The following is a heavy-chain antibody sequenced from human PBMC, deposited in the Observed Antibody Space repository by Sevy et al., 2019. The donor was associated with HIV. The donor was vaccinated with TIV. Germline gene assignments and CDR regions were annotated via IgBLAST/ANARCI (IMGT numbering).Heavy chain of an antibody. D-gene: IGHD3-10*01. Sequence: GGSLRLSCAASGFTFSKAWMNWVRQAPGKGPEWVGRIKSKTDGGTTDFAAFVKGRFKISRDDSNDTLFLQTDNLEVEDTAVYYCTTAHQWFGNLRLDWGQGTLVTVSS. CDR1: GFTFSKAW. CDR3: TTAHQWFGNLRLD. V-gene: IGHV3-15*01. J-gene: IGHJ4*02. CDR2: IKSKTDGGTT.